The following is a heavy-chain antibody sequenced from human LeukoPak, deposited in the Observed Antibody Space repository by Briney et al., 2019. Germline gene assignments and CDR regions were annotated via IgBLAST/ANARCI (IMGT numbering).Heavy chain of an antibody. V-gene: IGHV3-23*01. J-gene: IGHJ4*02. CDR3: AKESHYYGSGSYYTY. CDR2: INHSGEHS. CDR1: GFRFSNCA. D-gene: IGHD3-10*01. Sequence: GGSLRLSCAASGFRFSNCAINWVRQAPGKGPEWVSGINHSGEHSYYEDSVKGRFTISRDNSKNTLYLQMNSLRAEDTAVYYCAKESHYYGSGSYYTYWGQGTLVTVSS.